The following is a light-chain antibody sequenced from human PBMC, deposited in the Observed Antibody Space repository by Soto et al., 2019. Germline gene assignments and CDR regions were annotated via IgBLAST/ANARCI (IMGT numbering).Light chain of an antibody. CDR3: SSYTSSSTLVE. V-gene: IGLV2-14*01. CDR2: DVS. CDR1: SSDVGGYNY. J-gene: IGLJ3*02. Sequence: QSALTQPASVSGSPGQSITISCTGTSSDVGGYNYVSWYQQHPGKAPKLMIYDVSNRPSGVSNRFSGSKSGNTASLTISGLQVEDEADYYCSSYTSSSTLVEFGGGTQLTVL.